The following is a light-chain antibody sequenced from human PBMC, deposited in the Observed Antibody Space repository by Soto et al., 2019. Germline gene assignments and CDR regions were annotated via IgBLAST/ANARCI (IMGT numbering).Light chain of an antibody. CDR3: QRSYSTPRT. J-gene: IGKJ2*02. CDR1: QSIVSY. Sequence: DIQMTQSPSSLSVSVGDRVTITCRASQSIVSYLNWYQQKLGKAPKLLIYTASNLQRGVPSRFSGSGSGTDFTLTISNLQPEDFATYYCQRSYSTPRTFGQGTKLEIK. CDR2: TAS. V-gene: IGKV1-39*01.